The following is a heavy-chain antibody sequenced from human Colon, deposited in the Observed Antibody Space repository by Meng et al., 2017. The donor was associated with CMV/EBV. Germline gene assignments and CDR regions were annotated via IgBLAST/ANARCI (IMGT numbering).Heavy chain of an antibody. CDR1: RYTFTANH. CDR2: IYPQDGGT. V-gene: IGHV1-2*02. Sequence: QVQLVQSTTEVKKPGCSVKVSCKTSRYTFTANHLHWVRQAPGQGLEWMGWIYPQDGGTYFAQKFQDRVTLTRDTSITTAYMELSGLTSDDTAIYYCVRESWYFDFWGEGTLVTVSS. CDR3: VRESWYFDF. D-gene: IGHD6-13*01. J-gene: IGHJ4*02.